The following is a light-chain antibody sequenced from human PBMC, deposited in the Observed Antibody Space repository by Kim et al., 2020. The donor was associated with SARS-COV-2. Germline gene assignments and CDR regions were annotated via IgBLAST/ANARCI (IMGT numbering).Light chain of an antibody. Sequence: SSELTQDPAVSVALGQTVRITCQGDSLRIYYATWYQQKPGQAPILVTYGRNNRPSGIPDRFSGSSSGNTASLTITGAQAEDEADYYCNSRDSSGNHVVFGGGTQLTVL. CDR1: SLRIYY. CDR3: NSRDSSGNHVV. V-gene: IGLV3-19*01. CDR2: GRN. J-gene: IGLJ2*01.